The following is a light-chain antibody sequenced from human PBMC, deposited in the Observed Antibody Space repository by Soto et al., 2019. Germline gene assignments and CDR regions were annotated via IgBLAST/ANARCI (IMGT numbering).Light chain of an antibody. CDR3: QQRSNWPPS. Sequence: EIVLTQSPATLSLSPGERATLSCRASQSVSSSLAWHQQKPGQAPRLLIYDASNRATGIPARFSGSGSGTDFTLTISSLEPGDFAVYYCQQRSNWPPSFGPGTKVDIK. CDR2: DAS. J-gene: IGKJ3*01. V-gene: IGKV3-11*01. CDR1: QSVSSS.